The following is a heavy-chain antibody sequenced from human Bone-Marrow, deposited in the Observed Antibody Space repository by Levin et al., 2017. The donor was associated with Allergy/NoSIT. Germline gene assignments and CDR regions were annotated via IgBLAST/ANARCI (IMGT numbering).Heavy chain of an antibody. CDR2: ISYDGSNK. Sequence: GESLKISCAASGFTFSSYAMHWVRQAPGKGLEWVAVISYDGSNKYYADSVKGRFTISRDNSKNTLYLQMNSLRAEDTAVYYCARGATNYCSGGSCYGWVMDYWGQGTLVTVSS. D-gene: IGHD2-15*01. CDR1: GFTFSSYA. CDR3: ARGATNYCSGGSCYGWVMDY. J-gene: IGHJ4*02. V-gene: IGHV3-30-3*01.